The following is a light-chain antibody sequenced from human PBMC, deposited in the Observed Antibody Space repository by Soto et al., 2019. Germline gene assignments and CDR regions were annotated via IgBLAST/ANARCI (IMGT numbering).Light chain of an antibody. V-gene: IGKV3-20*01. CDR2: GAS. CDR3: QHYGRSTFT. J-gene: IGKJ3*01. Sequence: EIVLPQSPGTLSLSQGERATLSCRASQSVSSNNLAWYQQRPGQAPRVVIYGASTRATGIPERFSGSGSGTDFTLTISRLEPEDFAVYYCQHYGRSTFTFGPGTKVDIK. CDR1: QSVSSNN.